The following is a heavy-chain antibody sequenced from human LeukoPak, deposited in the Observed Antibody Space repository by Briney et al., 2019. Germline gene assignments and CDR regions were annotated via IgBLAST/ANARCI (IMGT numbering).Heavy chain of an antibody. V-gene: IGHV3-48*03. J-gene: IGHJ5*02. D-gene: IGHD1-7*01. Sequence: GGSLRLSCAASGSTLSNYEMNWVRQAPGKGLEVISYITSSGAAIYADSVKGRFTVSRDNAKNSVNLQMNSQRCEDTGIYYCARAIGTSSGPNWFHPWGQGTLVTVSS. CDR3: ARAIGTSSGPNWFHP. CDR2: ITSSGAAI. CDR1: GSTLSNYE.